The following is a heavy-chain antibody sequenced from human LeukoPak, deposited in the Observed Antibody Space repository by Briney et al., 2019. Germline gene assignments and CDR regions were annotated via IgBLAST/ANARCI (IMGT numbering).Heavy chain of an antibody. V-gene: IGHV1-24*01. CDR1: GYTLTELS. J-gene: IGHJ5*02. CDR3: ATGAHTYSSSWYFLSFWFDP. CDR2: FDPEDGET. Sequence: ASVKVSCKVSGYTLTELSMHWVRQAPGKGLEWMGSFDPEDGETIYAQEFQGRVTMTEDTSTDTAYMELSSLRSEDTAVYYCATGAHTYSSSWYFLSFWFDPWGQGTLVTVSS. D-gene: IGHD6-13*01.